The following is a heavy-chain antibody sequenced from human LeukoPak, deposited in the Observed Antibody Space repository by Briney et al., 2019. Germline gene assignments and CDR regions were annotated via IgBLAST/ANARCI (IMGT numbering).Heavy chain of an antibody. V-gene: IGHV4-39*07. CDR3: ARDADVLRFLEWSPKFDP. Sequence: SETLSLICSVPGGSISSSSYYWGWIRQPPGKVLEWIGSIYYSGSTYYNPSLKSRVTISVDTSKNQFSLKLSSVTAADTAVYYCARDADVLRFLEWSPKFDPWGQGTLVAVSS. CDR2: IYYSGST. J-gene: IGHJ5*02. D-gene: IGHD3-3*01. CDR1: GGSISSSSYY.